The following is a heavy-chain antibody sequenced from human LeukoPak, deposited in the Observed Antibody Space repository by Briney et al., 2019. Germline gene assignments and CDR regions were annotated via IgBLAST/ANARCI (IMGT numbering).Heavy chain of an antibody. D-gene: IGHD6-13*01. CDR1: GYTFTSYY. J-gene: IGHJ5*02. V-gene: IGHV1-46*01. CDR2: INPSGGST. CDR3: ASTGYSSSWNNWFDP. Sequence: GASVTVSFKASGYTFTSYYMHWVRQAPGQGLEWMGIINPSGGSTSYAQKFQGRVTMTRDMSTSTVYMELSSLRSEDTAVYYCASTGYSSSWNNWFDPWGQGTLVTVSS.